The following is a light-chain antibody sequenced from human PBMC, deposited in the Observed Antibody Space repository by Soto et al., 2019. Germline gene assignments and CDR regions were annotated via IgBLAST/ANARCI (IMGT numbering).Light chain of an antibody. Sequence: IRVTQSAATLSASIGDRVTITCRASQSISSWLAWYQQKPGKAPKLLIYKATNLQTGVPSRFSGSGSGTDFSLTISSLQPVDSATYYCQQYTDFQYTFGQGTKVDIK. J-gene: IGKJ2*01. V-gene: IGKV1-5*03. CDR3: QQYTDFQYT. CDR2: KAT. CDR1: QSISSW.